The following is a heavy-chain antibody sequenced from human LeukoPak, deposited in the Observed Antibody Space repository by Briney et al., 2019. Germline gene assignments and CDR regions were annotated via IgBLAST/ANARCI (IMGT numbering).Heavy chain of an antibody. V-gene: IGHV3-53*01. CDR1: GFTVSSNY. CDR3: ATDSLGIFGRT. D-gene: IGHD3-3*01. J-gene: IGHJ5*02. Sequence: GGSLRLSCVASGFTVSSNYMSWVRQAPGKGLEWVSVIYSGGSTCYTGSVKGRFTISRDNPKNTLYLQMNSLRAEDTAMYYCATDSLGIFGRTWGQGTLVTVSS. CDR2: IYSGGST.